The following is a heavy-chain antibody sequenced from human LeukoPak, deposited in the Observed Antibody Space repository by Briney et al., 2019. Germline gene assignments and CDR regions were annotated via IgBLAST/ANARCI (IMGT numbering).Heavy chain of an antibody. D-gene: IGHD3-22*01. V-gene: IGHV3-48*01. CDR3: ARDRGGYDY. Sequence: GGSLRLSCAASGFTFSSYSMNWVRQAPGKGVEWVSYISSSSSTIYYADSVKGRFTISRDNAKNSLYLQMNSLRAEDTAVYYCARDRGGYDYWGQGTLVTVSS. CDR2: ISSSSSTI. J-gene: IGHJ4*02. CDR1: GFTFSSYS.